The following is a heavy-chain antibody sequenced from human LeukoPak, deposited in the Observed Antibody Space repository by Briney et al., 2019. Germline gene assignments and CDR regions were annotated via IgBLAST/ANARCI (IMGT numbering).Heavy chain of an antibody. CDR2: ISSTSTTI. D-gene: IGHD1-26*01. Sequence: GGSLRLSCAASGFSFSSHTMSWVRQAPGMGLEWVSYISSTSTTIYYADSVEGRFTISRDDAKNSLYLQVNSLRAEDTAVYYCARSLIPPTYSGNYIFQYYGMDVWGQGTTVTVSS. J-gene: IGHJ6*02. CDR3: ARSLIPPTYSGNYIFQYYGMDV. V-gene: IGHV3-48*04. CDR1: GFSFSSHT.